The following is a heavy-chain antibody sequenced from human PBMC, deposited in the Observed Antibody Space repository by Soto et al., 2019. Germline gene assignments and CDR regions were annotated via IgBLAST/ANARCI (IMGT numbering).Heavy chain of an antibody. CDR2: TSYDGSNK. V-gene: IGHV3-33*01. J-gene: IGHJ4*02. CDR1: GYVFNHYG. Sequence: QVQLVESGGGVVQPGRSLRLSCAASGYVFNHYGLHWVRQAPGKGLEWLTLTSYDGSNKQYADSVKGRFTISRDDSKNTVYLQMKSLRVDDTAVYYGARWGGSRSSGYYIDHWGQGTLVTVSS. CDR3: ARWGGSRSSGYYIDH. D-gene: IGHD3-10*01.